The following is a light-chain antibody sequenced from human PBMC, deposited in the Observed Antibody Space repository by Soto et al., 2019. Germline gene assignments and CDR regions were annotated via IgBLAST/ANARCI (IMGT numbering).Light chain of an antibody. J-gene: IGKJ4*01. Sequence: ETVMTPSPVTLSVSPVDTATLSCRASQSVSTYLAWYQQKPGQAPRLLIYGASSRATGIPDRFSGSGSGTDFTLTISRLEPEDFAVYYCQQYGSSPLTFGGGTKVDI. CDR2: GAS. V-gene: IGKV3-20*01. CDR3: QQYGSSPLT. CDR1: QSVSTY.